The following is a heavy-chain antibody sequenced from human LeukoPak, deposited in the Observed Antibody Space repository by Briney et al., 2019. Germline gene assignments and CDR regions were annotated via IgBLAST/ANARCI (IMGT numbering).Heavy chain of an antibody. CDR2: TFYTGRS. V-gene: IGHV4-39*07. J-gene: IGHJ6*03. Sequence: PSETLSLTCTVSGGSISSVSYYWGWIRQPPGKGLECIGSTFYTGRSYYNPSLKRRVTISVDTSKNQFSLKLSSVTAADTAVYYCAREAGYCSGGSCYSYYYYYYMDVWGKGTTVTVSS. D-gene: IGHD2-15*01. CDR1: GGSISSVSYY. CDR3: AREAGYCSGGSCYSYYYYYYMDV.